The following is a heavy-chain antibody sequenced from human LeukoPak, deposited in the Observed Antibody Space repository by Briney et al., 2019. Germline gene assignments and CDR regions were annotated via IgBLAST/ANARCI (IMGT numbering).Heavy chain of an antibody. J-gene: IGHJ4*02. CDR2: ISSSGSYI. CDR1: GFTFSSYS. Sequence: TGGSLRLSCAASGFTFSSYSMNWVRQAPGKGLEWVSSISSSGSYIYYADSVKGRFTISRDNAKNSLYLQMNSLRAEDTAVYYCARDLGDCSGGSCYYYFDYWGQGTLVTVSS. CDR3: ARDLGDCSGGSCYYYFDY. V-gene: IGHV3-21*01. D-gene: IGHD2-15*01.